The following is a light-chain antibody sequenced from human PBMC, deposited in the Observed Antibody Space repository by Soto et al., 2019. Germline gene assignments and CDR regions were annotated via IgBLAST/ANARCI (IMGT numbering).Light chain of an antibody. CDR1: QSISSW. CDR2: KAS. CDR3: QQYNSYHVT. Sequence: DIQMTQSPSTLSASVGDRVTITCRASQSISSWLAWYQQKPGKAPKLLIYKASSLESWVPSRFSGSGSGTEFTLTISSLQTDDFATYYCQQYNSYHVTFGQWTKVEIK. V-gene: IGKV1-5*03. J-gene: IGKJ1*01.